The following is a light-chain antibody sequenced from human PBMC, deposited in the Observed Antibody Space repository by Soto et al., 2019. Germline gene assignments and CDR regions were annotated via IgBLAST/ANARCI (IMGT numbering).Light chain of an antibody. CDR3: QQYGSSPLT. V-gene: IGKV3-20*01. CDR2: GAS. J-gene: IGKJ4*01. CDR1: QSVSSSY. Sequence: EIVLTQSPGTLSLSPGERATLSCRASQSVSSSYLAWYQQKPGQAPRLLIYGASSRATGIPDRFSGSGSGTHFTITISRLETEDFAVYYWQQYGSSPLTFGGGTKVEIK.